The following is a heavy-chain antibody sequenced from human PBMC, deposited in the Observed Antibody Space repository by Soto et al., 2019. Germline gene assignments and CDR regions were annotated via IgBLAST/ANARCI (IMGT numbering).Heavy chain of an antibody. CDR3: VRYDRINMKPYSPEGFHI. Sequence: PSETLSLTCTVSGDSISSSNSHWGWTRQPPXEGLEYIGSVYYGGAIFYSGNIYYNPSLKSRVTISVDTSKNQFSLRLSSVTAADTGVYHCVRYDRINMKPYSPEGFHIWGQGTMVTVSS. J-gene: IGHJ3*02. V-gene: IGHV4-39*01. D-gene: IGHD3-3*02. CDR2: VYYGGAIFYSGNI. CDR1: GDSISSSNSH.